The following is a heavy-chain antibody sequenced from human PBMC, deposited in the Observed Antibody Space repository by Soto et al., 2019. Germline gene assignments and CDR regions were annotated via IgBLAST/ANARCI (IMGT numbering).Heavy chain of an antibody. CDR1: GGTFSSYA. CDR3: ATQKAGGLGYCSSTSCYALKDWYFDL. V-gene: IGHV1-69*01. CDR2: IIPIFGTA. D-gene: IGHD2-2*01. J-gene: IGHJ2*01. Sequence: VKVSCKASGGTFSSYAISWVRQAPGQGLEWMGGIIPIFGTANYAQKFQGRVTITADESTSTAYMELSSLRSEDTAVCYCATQKAGGLGYCSSTSCYALKDWYFDLWGRGTLVTVSS.